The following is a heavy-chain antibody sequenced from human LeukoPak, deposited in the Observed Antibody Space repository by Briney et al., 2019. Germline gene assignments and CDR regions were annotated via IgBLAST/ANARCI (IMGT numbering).Heavy chain of an antibody. Sequence: PGGSLRLSCAASGFTVSSNYMSWVRQAPGKGLEWVSVIYSGGSTYYADSVKGRFTISRDNSKNTLYLQMNSLRAEDTAVYYCARDRGFEYSDTGSFDYWGQGTLVTVSS. V-gene: IGHV3-53*01. D-gene: IGHD6-6*01. CDR2: IYSGGST. CDR3: ARDRGFEYSDTGSFDY. J-gene: IGHJ4*02. CDR1: GFTVSSNY.